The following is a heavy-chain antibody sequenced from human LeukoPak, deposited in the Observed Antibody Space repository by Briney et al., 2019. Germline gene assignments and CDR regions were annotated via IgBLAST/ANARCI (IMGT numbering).Heavy chain of an antibody. CDR2: INWNSDSI. Sequence: GGSLRLSCAVSGFTFDDYAMHWVRQVPGKGLEWVSGINWNSDSIGYADSVKGRFTTSRDNAKNSLYLQMNSLRAEDTAVYYCAKEHTSEAAAGTMDFDYWGRGTLVTVSS. CDR3: AKEHTSEAAAGTMDFDY. D-gene: IGHD6-13*01. CDR1: GFTFDDYA. J-gene: IGHJ4*02. V-gene: IGHV3-9*01.